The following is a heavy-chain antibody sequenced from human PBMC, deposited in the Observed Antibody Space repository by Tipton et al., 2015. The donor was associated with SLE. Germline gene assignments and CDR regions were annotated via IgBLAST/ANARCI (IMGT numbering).Heavy chain of an antibody. J-gene: IGHJ4*02. CDR3: AISGGAVPQFDY. D-gene: IGHD2-21*01. Sequence: SLRLSCTTSGFTFGDYTMSWVRQAPGKGLEWVSSISSHSNYIYYADSVKGRFTISRDNYKNTLYLQMNTLSAEDTAVYYCAISGGAVPQFDYWGQGTLVTVSS. CDR1: GFTFGDYT. CDR2: ISSHSNYI. V-gene: IGHV3-21*04.